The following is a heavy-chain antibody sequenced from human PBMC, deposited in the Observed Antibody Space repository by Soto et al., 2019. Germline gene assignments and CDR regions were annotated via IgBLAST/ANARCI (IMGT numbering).Heavy chain of an antibody. V-gene: IGHV1-2*04. CDR1: GYTFTGYY. D-gene: IGHD2-15*01. Sequence: ASVKVSCKASGYTFTGYYMHWVRQAPGQGLEWMGWINPNSGGTNYAQKFQGWVTRTRDTSISTAYMERSRLRSDDTAVYYCARVGGGYCSGGSCYSRSLAFDIWGQGTMVTVSS. CDR2: INPNSGGT. J-gene: IGHJ3*02. CDR3: ARVGGGYCSGGSCYSRSLAFDI.